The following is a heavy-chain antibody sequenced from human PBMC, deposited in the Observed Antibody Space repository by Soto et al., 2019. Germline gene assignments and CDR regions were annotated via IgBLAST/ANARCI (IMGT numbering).Heavy chain of an antibody. Sequence: QVQLVQSGAEVKKPGSSVKVSCKASGGTFSSYAISWVRQAPGQGLEWMGGIIPIFGTANYAQKFQGRVTITADESTSTAYMELSILRSDDTAVYFCARAEGLDYYDSSGYYGFDYWGQGTLVTVSS. CDR1: GGTFSSYA. V-gene: IGHV1-69*01. J-gene: IGHJ4*02. CDR3: ARAEGLDYYDSSGYYGFDY. CDR2: IIPIFGTA. D-gene: IGHD3-22*01.